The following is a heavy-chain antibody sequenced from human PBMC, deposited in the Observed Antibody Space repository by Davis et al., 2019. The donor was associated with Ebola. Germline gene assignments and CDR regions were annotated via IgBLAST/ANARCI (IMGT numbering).Heavy chain of an antibody. D-gene: IGHD2-21*02. CDR2: IKQDGSEK. CDR1: GFTFSSYW. CDR3: ARDLFAVVTAGRGY. J-gene: IGHJ4*02. V-gene: IGHV3-7*03. Sequence: GESLKISCAASGFTFSSYWMSWVRQAPGKGLEWVANIKQDGSEKYYVDSVKGRFTISRDNAKNSLYLQMNSLRAEDTAVYYCARDLFAVVTAGRGYWGQGTLVTVSS.